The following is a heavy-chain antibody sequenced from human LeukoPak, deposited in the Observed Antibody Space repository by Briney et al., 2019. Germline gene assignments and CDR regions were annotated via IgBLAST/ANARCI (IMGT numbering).Heavy chain of an antibody. Sequence: PGGSLRLSCATSTFTFSSYSMNWVRQAPGKGLEWVSYSEYSGTTSYYADSVKGRFTVSRGNAKNSLYLQMSSLRDEDTAVYYCARILGFTLDYWGQGTLVTVSS. CDR2: SEYSGTTS. CDR3: ARILGFTLDY. V-gene: IGHV3-48*02. J-gene: IGHJ4*02. CDR1: TFTFSSYS.